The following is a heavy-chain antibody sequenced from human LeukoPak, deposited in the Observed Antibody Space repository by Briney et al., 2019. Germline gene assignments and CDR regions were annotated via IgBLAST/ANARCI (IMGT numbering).Heavy chain of an antibody. CDR1: GYTFTSYY. CDR2: INPNSGGT. V-gene: IGHV1-2*02. D-gene: IGHD3-3*01. Sequence: ASVKVSCKASGYTFTSYYMHWVRQAPGQGLEWMGWINPNSGGTNYAQKFQGRVTMTRDTSISTAYMELSRLRSDDTAVYYCARDLDFWSGYEYYYYGMDVWGQGTTVTVSS. CDR3: ARDLDFWSGYEYYYYGMDV. J-gene: IGHJ6*02.